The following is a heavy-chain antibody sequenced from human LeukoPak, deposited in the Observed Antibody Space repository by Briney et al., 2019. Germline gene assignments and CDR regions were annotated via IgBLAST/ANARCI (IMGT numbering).Heavy chain of an antibody. CDR3: AREGYCSSTSCYLSYYFDY. V-gene: IGHV3-30*03. CDR1: GFTFSSYG. Sequence: PGGSLGLSCAASGFTFSSYGMHWVRQAPGKGLEWVAVISYDGSNKYYADSVKGRFTISRDNSKNTLYLQMNSLRAEDTAVYYCAREGYCSSTSCYLSYYFDYWGQGTLVTVSS. CDR2: ISYDGSNK. D-gene: IGHD2-2*01. J-gene: IGHJ4*02.